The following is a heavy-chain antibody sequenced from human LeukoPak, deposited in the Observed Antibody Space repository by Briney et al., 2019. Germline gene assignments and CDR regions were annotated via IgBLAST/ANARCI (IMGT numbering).Heavy chain of an antibody. D-gene: IGHD6-19*01. CDR2: INPNSGGT. V-gene: IGHV1-2*02. J-gene: IGHJ4*02. CDR1: GYTFTSYD. CDR3: AAFSGGWSVY. Sequence: ASVKVSCKASGYTFTSYDINWVRQATGQGLEWMGWINPNSGGTNYAQKFQGRVTMTRDTSISTAYMELSRLRSDDTAVYYCAAFSGGWSVYWGQGTLVTVSS.